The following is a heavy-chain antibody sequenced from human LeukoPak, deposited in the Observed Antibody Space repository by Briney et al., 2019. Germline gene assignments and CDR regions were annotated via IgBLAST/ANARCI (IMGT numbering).Heavy chain of an antibody. V-gene: IGHV1-18*01. CDR1: GYTFTSYG. D-gene: IGHD6-6*01. J-gene: IGHJ4*02. CDR3: ARAKGPSAKRLRIAALDY. CDR2: ISAYNGNT. Sequence: ASVKVSCKASGYTFTSYGISWVRQAPGQGLEWMGWISAYNGNTNYAQKLQGRVTMTTDTSTSTAYMELSSLRSEDTAVYYCARAKGPSAKRLRIAALDYWGQGTLVTVSS.